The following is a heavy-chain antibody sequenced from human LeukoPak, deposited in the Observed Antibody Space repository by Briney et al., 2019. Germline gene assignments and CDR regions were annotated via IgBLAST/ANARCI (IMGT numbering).Heavy chain of an antibody. Sequence: GGSLRLSCAASGFTFSSYAMSWARQAPGKGLEWVSAISGSGGSTYYADSVKGRFTISRDNSKNTLYLQMNSLRAEDTAVYYCAKDGREWPRSLDYWGQETLVTVSS. CDR1: GFTFSSYA. D-gene: IGHD5-12*01. J-gene: IGHJ4*02. CDR3: AKDGREWPRSLDY. V-gene: IGHV3-23*01. CDR2: ISGSGGST.